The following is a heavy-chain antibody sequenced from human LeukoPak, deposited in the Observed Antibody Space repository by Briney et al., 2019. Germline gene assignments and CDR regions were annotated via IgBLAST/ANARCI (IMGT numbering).Heavy chain of an antibody. D-gene: IGHD4-17*01. Sequence: GASLRLSCAASGFTFSSYAMSWVRQAPGMGLEWVSAISGSGDTTYYADSVKGRFTISRDNSKNTVFLQMNSLRAEDTAVYYCAKDQPIRRNGMDVWGQGTTVTVSS. CDR2: ISGSGDTT. CDR3: AKDQPIRRNGMDV. V-gene: IGHV3-23*01. J-gene: IGHJ6*02. CDR1: GFTFSSYA.